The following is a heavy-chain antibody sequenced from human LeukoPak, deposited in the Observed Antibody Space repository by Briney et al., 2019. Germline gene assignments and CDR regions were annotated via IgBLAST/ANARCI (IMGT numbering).Heavy chain of an antibody. D-gene: IGHD3-3*01. J-gene: IGHJ6*03. CDR1: GFTLSSYS. Sequence: PGGSLRLSCVASGFTLSSYSMNWVRQAPGKGLEWVSVISSTSSYIRYAESVKGRFTISRDNAKNSLFLEMKSLRAEDTAVYYCARDPGGFWSGYDDYYYYMDVWGKGTTVTVSS. CDR2: ISSTSSYI. CDR3: ARDPGGFWSGYDDYYYYMDV. V-gene: IGHV3-21*06.